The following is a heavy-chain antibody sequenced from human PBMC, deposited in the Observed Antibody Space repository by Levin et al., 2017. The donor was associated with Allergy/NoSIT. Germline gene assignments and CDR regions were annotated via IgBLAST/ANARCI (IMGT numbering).Heavy chain of an antibody. Sequence: GGSLRLSCEGSGFTFEDSAMHWVHQAPGKGLEWVSGITWDSRSLTYAGSVKGRFTITRDNAKNSLYLEMNSLRSEDTALYYCVRDPDDWGQGTLVTVSS. CDR2: ITWDSRSL. CDR1: GFTFEDSA. V-gene: IGHV3-9*01. J-gene: IGHJ4*02. CDR3: VRDPDD.